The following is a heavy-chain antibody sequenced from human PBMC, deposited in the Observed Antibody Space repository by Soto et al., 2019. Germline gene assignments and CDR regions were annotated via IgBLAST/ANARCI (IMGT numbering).Heavy chain of an antibody. Sequence: PSETLSLTCAFSGGSISSGGYSLSWIRQPPGKGLEWIGYIYHSGSTYYNPSLKSRVTISVDRSKNQFSLNLSSVTAADTAVYYCARGMTTVTTYDYWGQGTLVTVSS. V-gene: IGHV4-30-2*01. CDR3: ARGMTTVTTYDY. J-gene: IGHJ4*02. D-gene: IGHD4-4*01. CDR2: IYHSGST. CDR1: GGSISSGGYS.